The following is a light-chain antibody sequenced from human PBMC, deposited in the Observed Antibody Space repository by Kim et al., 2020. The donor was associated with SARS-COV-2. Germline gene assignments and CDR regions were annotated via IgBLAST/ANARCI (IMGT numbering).Light chain of an antibody. CDR3: QQSYSTPRFT. J-gene: IGKJ3*01. CDR2: AAS. CDR1: QSISSY. V-gene: IGKV1-39*01. Sequence: SVGDRVTITCRASQSISSYLNWYQQKPGKAPKLLIYAASSLQSGVPSRFSGSGSGTDFTLTISSLQPEDFATYYCQQSYSTPRFTFGPGTKVDIK.